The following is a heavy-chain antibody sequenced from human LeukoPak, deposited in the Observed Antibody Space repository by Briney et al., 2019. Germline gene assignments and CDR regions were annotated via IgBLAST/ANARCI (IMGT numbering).Heavy chain of an antibody. V-gene: IGHV4-59*01. J-gene: IGHJ4*02. Sequence: GSLRLSCAASGFTFSSYAMSWIRQPPGKGLEWIGNMYYSGSTYYNPSLKSRVTISVDTSNNQFSLKLNSVTAADTAMYYCARGRGVMAYWGQGTLVTVSS. CDR2: MYYSGST. CDR3: ARGRGVMAY. CDR1: GFTFSSYA. D-gene: IGHD3-10*01.